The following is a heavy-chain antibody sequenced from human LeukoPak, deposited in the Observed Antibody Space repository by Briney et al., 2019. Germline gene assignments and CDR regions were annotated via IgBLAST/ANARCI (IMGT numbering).Heavy chain of an antibody. Sequence: GALRLSCAASGFTFSSYWMTWVRQAPGKGLEWVSTISGSGGNTYYADSVKGRFTISRDNSKNTVSLQMNSLKAEDAALYYCAREPYGSGTHYFDYWGQGTPVTVSS. CDR3: AREPYGSGTHYFDY. CDR2: ISGSGGNT. D-gene: IGHD3-10*01. V-gene: IGHV3-23*01. J-gene: IGHJ4*02. CDR1: GFTFSSYW.